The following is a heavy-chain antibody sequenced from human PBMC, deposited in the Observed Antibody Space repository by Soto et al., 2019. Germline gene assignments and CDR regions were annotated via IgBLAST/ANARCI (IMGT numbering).Heavy chain of an antibody. CDR3: ARGAGGAYHNDY. CDR1: GFTFSSLW. D-gene: IGHD1-26*01. CDR2: INSVGTRT. V-gene: IGHV3-74*01. Sequence: EVQLVESGGGLVQPGGSLRLSCAASGFTFSSLWMHWVRQGPGKGLVWLSRINSVGTRTTYEDSVKGRFTISRDNARNTVYLQMTRLTAEDTAVYFWARGAGGAYHNDYWAHGPLVTVSS. J-gene: IGHJ4*01.